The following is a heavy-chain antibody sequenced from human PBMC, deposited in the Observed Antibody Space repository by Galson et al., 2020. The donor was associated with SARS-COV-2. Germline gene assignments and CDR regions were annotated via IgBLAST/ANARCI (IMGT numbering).Heavy chain of an antibody. CDR3: ARHRRIAARPPAPWHAFDI. CDR1: GYSFTSYW. J-gene: IGHJ3*02. D-gene: IGHD6-6*01. Sequence: KIGESLKISCKGSGYSFTSYWIGWVRQMPGKGLEWMGIIYPGDSDTRYSPSFQGQVTISADKSISTAYLQWSSLKASDTAMYYCARHRRIAARPPAPWHAFDIWGQGTMVTVSS. CDR2: IYPGDSDT. V-gene: IGHV5-51*01.